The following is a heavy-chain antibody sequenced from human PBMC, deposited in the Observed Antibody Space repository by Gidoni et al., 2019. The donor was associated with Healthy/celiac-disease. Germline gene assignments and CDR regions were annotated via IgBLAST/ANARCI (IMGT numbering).Heavy chain of an antibody. CDR3: GKALDYGGNSLLDAFDI. CDR1: GFNFSSYA. CDR2: ISRNGGST. J-gene: IGHJ3*02. D-gene: IGHD4-17*01. Sequence: EVKLVESGGGWVQTGGSLRLSCSASGFNFSSYAIHWVRQAPGKGLEYVSAISRNGGSTYYADSVKGRFTISRDNSKNTLYLQMSSLRAEDTAVYYCGKALDYGGNSLLDAFDIWGQGTMVTVSS. V-gene: IGHV3-64D*06.